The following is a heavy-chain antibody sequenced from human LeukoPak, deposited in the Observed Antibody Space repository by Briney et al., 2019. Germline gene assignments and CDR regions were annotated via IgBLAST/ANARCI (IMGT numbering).Heavy chain of an antibody. CDR2: ISAYSGNT. CDR1: GYTFTGYY. CDR3: ATHSPEWRYSGYYNYYYMDV. D-gene: IGHD5-12*01. V-gene: IGHV1-18*04. J-gene: IGHJ6*03. Sequence: ASVKVSCKASGYTFTGYYMHWVRQAPGQGLEWMGWISAYSGNTDSAQKLQGRLTMTTDTSTSTAYMELRSLRSEDTAVYFCATHSPEWRYSGYYNYYYMDVWGNGTTVTVSS.